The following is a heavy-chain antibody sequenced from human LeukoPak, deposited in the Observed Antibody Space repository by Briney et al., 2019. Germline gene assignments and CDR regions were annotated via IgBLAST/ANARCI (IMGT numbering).Heavy chain of an antibody. CDR3: LTGDYDFWSGFYSPNHYFDY. D-gene: IGHD3-3*01. CDR1: GVTLTSAW. J-gene: IGHJ4*02. CDR2: IKGKTAAGAP. Sequence: GGSLRLSCAVSGVTLTSAWMSWVRQAPGKGLEWVGRIKGKTAAGAPDYVASVKGRFTISRDDSKNTLFLQMNSRKTEDTAVYYCLTGDYDFWSGFYSPNHYFDYWGQGTLVTVSS. V-gene: IGHV3-15*01.